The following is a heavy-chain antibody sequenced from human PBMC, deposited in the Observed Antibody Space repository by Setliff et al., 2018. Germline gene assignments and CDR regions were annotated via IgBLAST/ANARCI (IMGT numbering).Heavy chain of an antibody. V-gene: IGHV3-7*03. CDR3: VNHNPARRALDGTPLDK. J-gene: IGHJ4*02. CDR2: IKQDESEK. D-gene: IGHD1-1*01. CDR1: GFTFTNYW. Sequence: PGGSLRLSCAASGFTFTNYWINWVRQAPGKGLEWVANIKQDESEKHYVGSVKGRFTISRDNSKNTLYLQMRSLRAEDTAIYYCVNHNPARRALDGTPLDKWGQGVLVTVSS.